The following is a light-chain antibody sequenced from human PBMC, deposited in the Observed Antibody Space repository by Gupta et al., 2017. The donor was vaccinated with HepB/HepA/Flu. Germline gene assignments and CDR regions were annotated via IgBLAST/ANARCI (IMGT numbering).Light chain of an antibody. Sequence: SYVLTQPPSVSVAPGMTARITCGGNNIGGKSVQWYQRKAGQAPALVVYGDGDRPSGIPERFSGSNSGNTATLTITRVEGGDEADYYCQVWDSSSEHVVFGGGTKLTVL. CDR2: GDG. V-gene: IGLV3-21*03. J-gene: IGLJ2*01. CDR1: NIGGKS. CDR3: QVWDSSSEHVV.